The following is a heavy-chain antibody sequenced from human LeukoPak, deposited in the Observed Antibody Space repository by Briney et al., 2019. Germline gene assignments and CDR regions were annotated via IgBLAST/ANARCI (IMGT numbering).Heavy chain of an antibody. CDR1: GFTFSSYA. V-gene: IGHV3-23*01. J-gene: IGHJ4*02. CDR2: ISGSGGST. D-gene: IGHD6-13*01. CDR3: AQGRYSSSWYLGQYYFDY. Sequence: GVSLRLSCAASGFTFSSYAMSWVRQAPGKGLEWVSAISGSGGSTYYADSVKGRFTISRDSSKNTLYLQMNSLRAEDTAVYYCAQGRYSSSWYLGQYYFDYWGQGTLVTVSS.